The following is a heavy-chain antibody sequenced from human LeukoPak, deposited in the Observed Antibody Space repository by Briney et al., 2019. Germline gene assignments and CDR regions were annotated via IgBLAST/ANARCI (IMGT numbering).Heavy chain of an antibody. Sequence: GGSLRLSCAASGFTFSSYAMHWVRQAPGKGLEWVAVISYDGSNKYYADSVKGRFTISRDNSKNTLYLQMNSLRAEDTAVYYYAKEVEVPAANWGQGTLVTVSS. J-gene: IGHJ4*02. D-gene: IGHD2-2*01. V-gene: IGHV3-30-3*01. CDR2: ISYDGSNK. CDR1: GFTFSSYA. CDR3: AKEVEVPAAN.